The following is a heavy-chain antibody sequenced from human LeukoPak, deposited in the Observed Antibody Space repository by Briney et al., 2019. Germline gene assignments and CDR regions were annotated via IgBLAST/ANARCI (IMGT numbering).Heavy chain of an antibody. CDR3: VMGIAVAGTFDY. Sequence: SETLSLTRTVSGGSISSSSYYWGWIRQPPGKGLEWIGSIYYSGSTYYNPSLKSRVTISVDTSKNQFSLKLSSVTAADTAVYYCVMGIAVAGTFDYWGQGTLVTVSS. V-gene: IGHV4-39*01. D-gene: IGHD6-19*01. J-gene: IGHJ4*02. CDR2: IYYSGST. CDR1: GGSISSSSYY.